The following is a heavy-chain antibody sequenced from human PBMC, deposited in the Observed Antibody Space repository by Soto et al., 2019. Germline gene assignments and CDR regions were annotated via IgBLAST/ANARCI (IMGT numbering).Heavy chain of an antibody. V-gene: IGHV4-59*01. CDR2: IYYSGST. CDR3: ARDGVITMVRGVIHYGMDV. D-gene: IGHD3-10*01. CDR1: GGSISSYY. J-gene: IGHJ6*02. Sequence: PSETLSLTCTVSGGSISSYYWSWIRQPPGKGLEWIGYIYYSGSTNYNPSLKSRVTISVDTSKNQFSLKLSSVTAADTAVYYCARDGVITMVRGVIHYGMDVWGQGTTVTVS.